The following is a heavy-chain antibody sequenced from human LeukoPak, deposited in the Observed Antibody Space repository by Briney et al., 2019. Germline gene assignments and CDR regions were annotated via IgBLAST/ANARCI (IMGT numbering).Heavy chain of an antibody. CDR3: ARGPTRDGFDY. D-gene: IGHD5-24*01. CDR2: INHSGST. Sequence: SETLSLTCAVYGGSFSGYYWSWVRQPPGKGLEWIGEINHSGSTNYNPSLKSRVTISVDTSKNQFSLKLSSVTAADTAVYYCARGPTRDGFDYWGQGTLVTVSS. V-gene: IGHV4-34*01. J-gene: IGHJ4*02. CDR1: GGSFSGYY.